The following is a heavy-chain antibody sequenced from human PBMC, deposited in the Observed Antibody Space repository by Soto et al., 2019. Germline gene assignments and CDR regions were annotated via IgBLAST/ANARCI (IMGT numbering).Heavy chain of an antibody. V-gene: IGHV1-18*01. CDR2: ISAYNGNT. Sequence: GASVKVSCKASGYTFTSYGISWVRQAPGQGLEWMGWISAYNGNTNYAQKLQGRVTMTTDTSTSTAYMELRSLRSDDTAVYYCARDSGSYSNYYYYYGMDVWGQGTTVTVSS. D-gene: IGHD1-26*01. J-gene: IGHJ6*02. CDR1: GYTFTSYG. CDR3: ARDSGSYSNYYYYYGMDV.